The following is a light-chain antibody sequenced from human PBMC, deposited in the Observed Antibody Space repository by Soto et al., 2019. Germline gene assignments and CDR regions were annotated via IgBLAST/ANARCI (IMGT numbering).Light chain of an antibody. CDR3: QQYGSSGT. J-gene: IGKJ1*01. CDR2: GAS. V-gene: IGKV3-20*01. Sequence: EIALTQSPATLSLSPGERATLSCRASQSVSSISLAWYQQKPGQPPRLLIYGASSRATGIPDRFSGSGSGTDFTLTISRLEPEDFAVYYCQQYGSSGTFGQGTKVDIK. CDR1: QSVSSIS.